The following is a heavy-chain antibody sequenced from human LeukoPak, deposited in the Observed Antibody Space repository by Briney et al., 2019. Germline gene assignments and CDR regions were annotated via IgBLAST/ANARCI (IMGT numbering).Heavy chain of an antibody. D-gene: IGHD1-14*01. CDR1: GFTFSSYA. V-gene: IGHV3-30*04. CDR3: AREFPERDAFDI. J-gene: IGHJ3*02. CDR2: ISYDGSNK. Sequence: PGGSLRLSCAASGFTFSSYAMHWVRQAPGKGLEWVAVISYDGSNKYYADSVKGRFTISRDNSKNTLYLQMNSLRAEDTAVYYCAREFPERDAFDIWGQGTMVTVSS.